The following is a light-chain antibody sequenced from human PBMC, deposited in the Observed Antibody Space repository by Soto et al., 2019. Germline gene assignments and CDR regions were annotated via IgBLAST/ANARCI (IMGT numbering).Light chain of an antibody. J-gene: IGLJ2*01. CDR3: QVWDSGPDHVV. CDR1: NIGSKS. V-gene: IGLV3-21*02. CDR2: DDS. Sequence: SNELTQPPSMSVAPGQTATITCGGNNIGSKSVQWYQQKSGQAPVLVVYDDSDRPSGIPERFSGSNSGNTATLTISRVEADDEADYSCQVWDSGPDHVVFGGGTKLTVL.